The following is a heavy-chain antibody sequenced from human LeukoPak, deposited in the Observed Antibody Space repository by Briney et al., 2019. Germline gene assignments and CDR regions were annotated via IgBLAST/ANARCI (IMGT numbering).Heavy chain of an antibody. CDR2: QEGSEN. D-gene: IGHD3-10*01. J-gene: IGHJ4*02. V-gene: IGHV3-7*01. CDR3: ASSYYGSGSLYYFDY. Sequence: QEGSENYYVDSVKGRFTISRDNAKNSLYLQMNSLRAEDTAVYYCASSYYGSGSLYYFDYWGQGTLVTVSS.